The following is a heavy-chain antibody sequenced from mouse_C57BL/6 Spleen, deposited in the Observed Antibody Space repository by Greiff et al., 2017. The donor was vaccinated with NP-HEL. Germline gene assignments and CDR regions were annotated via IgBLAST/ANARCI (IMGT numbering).Heavy chain of an antibody. D-gene: IGHD2-1*01. Sequence: QVQLQQPGAELVRPGSSVKLSCKASGYTFTSYWMDWVKQRPGQGLEWIGNIYPSDSETHYNQKFKDKATLTVDKSTSTAYMQLSSLTSGDSAVYYCARYGNYEFAYWGQGTLVTVSA. CDR3: ARYGNYEFAY. CDR1: GYTFTSYW. J-gene: IGHJ3*01. V-gene: IGHV1-61*01. CDR2: IYPSDSET.